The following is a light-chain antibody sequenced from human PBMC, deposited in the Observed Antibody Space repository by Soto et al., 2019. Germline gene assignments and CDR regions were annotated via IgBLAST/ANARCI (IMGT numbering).Light chain of an antibody. Sequence: DIQLTQSPSPLSASVGDRGTITCRASQSISSWLAWYQQKPGTAPKIRIYKASTLQSGVPSRFSGSGSGTEFTLTISSLQPDDSATYYCQQYNDKWTFGQGTKVDIK. CDR2: KAS. CDR3: QQYNDKWT. V-gene: IGKV1-5*03. J-gene: IGKJ1*01. CDR1: QSISSW.